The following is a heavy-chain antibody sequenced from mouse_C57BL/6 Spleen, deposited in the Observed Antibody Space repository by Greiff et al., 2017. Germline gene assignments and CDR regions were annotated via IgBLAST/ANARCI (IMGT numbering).Heavy chain of an antibody. CDR2: IYPRSGNT. D-gene: IGHD1-1*01. CDR3: ARDYGSSYGFAY. J-gene: IGHJ3*01. Sequence: VQLQQSGAELARPGASVKLSCKTSGYTFTSYGISWVKQRTGQGLEWIGEIYPRSGNTYYNEKFKGKATLTADKSSSTAYMALRSLTSEDSAVYYCARDYGSSYGFAYWGQGALVTVSA. CDR1: GYTFTSYG. V-gene: IGHV1-81*01.